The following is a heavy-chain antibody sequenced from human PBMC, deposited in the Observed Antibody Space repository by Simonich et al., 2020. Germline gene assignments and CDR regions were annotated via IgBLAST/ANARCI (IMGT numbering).Heavy chain of an antibody. J-gene: IGHJ4*02. Sequence: QVQLVESGGGVVQPGRSLRLSCAASGFTFSSCAMHWVRQASGKGWEVVAVISDDGSNKYYADSVKGRFTSSSDNSKNTLYLQMNSLRAEDTAVYYCARDHLDSGSYYFDYWGQGTLVTVSS. V-gene: IGHV3-30*04. CDR2: ISDDGSNK. CDR1: GFTFSSCA. D-gene: IGHD1-26*01. CDR3: ARDHLDSGSYYFDY.